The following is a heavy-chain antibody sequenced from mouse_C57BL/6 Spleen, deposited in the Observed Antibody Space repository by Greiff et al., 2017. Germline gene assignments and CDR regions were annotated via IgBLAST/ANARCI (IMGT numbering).Heavy chain of an antibody. J-gene: IGHJ3*01. V-gene: IGHV1-39*01. CDR2: INPNYGTT. Sequence: EVQLQQSGPELVKPGASVKISCKASGYSFTDYNMNWVKQSNGKSLEWIGVINPNYGTTSYNQKFKGKATLTVDQSSSTAYMQLNSLTSEDSAVYYCARSLNRSPSTYGSSYGFAYWGQGTLVTVSA. CDR1: GYSFTDYN. CDR3: ARSLNRSPSTYGSSYGFAY. D-gene: IGHD1-1*01.